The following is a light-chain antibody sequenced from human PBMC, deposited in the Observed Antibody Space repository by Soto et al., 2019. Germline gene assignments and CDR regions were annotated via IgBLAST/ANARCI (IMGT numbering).Light chain of an antibody. V-gene: IGLV2-14*01. CDR3: NSYTSSSTLNYV. J-gene: IGLJ1*01. CDR2: EVS. CDR1: SSDVGGYNY. Sequence: QSVLTQPASVSGSPGQSITISCTGTSSDVGGYNYVSWYQQHPGKAPKLMIYEVSNRPSGVSNRFSGSKSGNTASLTISGLQAEDEADYYCNSYTSSSTLNYVFGTGTKVTVL.